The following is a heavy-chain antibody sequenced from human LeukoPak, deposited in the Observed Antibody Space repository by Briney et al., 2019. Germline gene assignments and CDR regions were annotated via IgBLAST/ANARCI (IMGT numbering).Heavy chain of an antibody. CDR1: GFTFSSYS. D-gene: IGHD3-3*01. V-gene: IGHV3-74*01. J-gene: IGHJ3*02. Sequence: GGSLRLSCAASGFTFSSYSMNWVRQAPGKGLVWVSRINSDGSSTSYADSVKGRFTISRDNAKNTLYLQMNSLRAEDTAVYYCARDREKSGTTYYDFWSGYYRAGDDAFDIWGQGTMVTVSS. CDR2: INSDGSST. CDR3: ARDREKSGTTYYDFWSGYYRAGDDAFDI.